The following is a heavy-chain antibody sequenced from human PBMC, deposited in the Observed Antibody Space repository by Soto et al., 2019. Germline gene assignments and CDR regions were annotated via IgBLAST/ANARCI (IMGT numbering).Heavy chain of an antibody. CDR3: ARLNVDLMPTIDSDY. V-gene: IGHV5-10-1*01. D-gene: IGHD1-1*01. CDR1: GYSFAGYW. J-gene: IGHJ4*02. Sequence: GESLKISCKGSGYSFAGYWISWVRQMPGKGLEWMGRIDPSDSYTNYSPAFQGHVTISADKSINSAYLQWSSLKASDTAIYYCARLNVDLMPTIDSDYWGQGTLVTVSS. CDR2: IDPSDSYT.